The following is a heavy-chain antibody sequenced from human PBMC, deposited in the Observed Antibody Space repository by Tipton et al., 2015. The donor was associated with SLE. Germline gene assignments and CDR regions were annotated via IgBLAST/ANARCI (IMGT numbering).Heavy chain of an antibody. J-gene: IGHJ4*02. CDR2: IYNSGST. Sequence: LRLSCIVSGVSSSSHHWSWIRQSPGKGLEWIGYIYNSGSTLYNPSLKSRVTISLDKAKNQFSLKLTSATAADTAFYYCARLVDILSATFLDYWGQGTLVTVSS. CDR1: GVSSSSHH. V-gene: IGHV4-59*08. D-gene: IGHD5-12*01. CDR3: ARLVDILSATFLDY.